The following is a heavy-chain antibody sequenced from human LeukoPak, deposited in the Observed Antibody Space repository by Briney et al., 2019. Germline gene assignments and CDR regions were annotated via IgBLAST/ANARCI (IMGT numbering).Heavy chain of an antibody. V-gene: IGHV4-30-4*08. Sequence: SETLSLTCTVSGGSISSGDYYWSWIRQPPGKGLEWIGYIYYSGSTYDNPSLKSRVTISVDTSKNQFSLKLSSVTAADTAVYYCAREGVHCSSTSCYENFDYWGQGTLVTVSS. CDR3: AREGVHCSSTSCYENFDY. D-gene: IGHD2-2*01. CDR1: GGSISSGDYY. CDR2: IYYSGST. J-gene: IGHJ4*02.